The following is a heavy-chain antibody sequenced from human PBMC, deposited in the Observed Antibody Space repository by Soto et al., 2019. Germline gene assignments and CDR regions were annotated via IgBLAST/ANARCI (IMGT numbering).Heavy chain of an antibody. J-gene: IGHJ6*04. CDR1: GGPINSGGYY. CDR2: IYYTGST. Sequence: QVQLQESGPGLVKPSQTLFLTCTVSGGPINSGGYYWSWIRQHPGKGLEWIGHIYYTGSTYYNPALQSRVTISVDTSKNQFSLKLSSVTAADPAVYYCARRLGLDVWGKGTTVTVSS. CDR3: ARRLGLDV. V-gene: IGHV4-31*03. D-gene: IGHD3-9*01.